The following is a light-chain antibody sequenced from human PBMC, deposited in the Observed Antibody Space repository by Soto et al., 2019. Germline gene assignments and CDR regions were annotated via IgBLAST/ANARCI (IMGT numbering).Light chain of an antibody. CDR3: QHYNDWPPTWT. CDR1: QSVSSK. Sequence: EIVMTQSPATLSVSSGERATLSCRASQSVSSKLAWYQQKPGQVPRVLIYGASTRATGIPARFSGSGSGTEFTLTISSLQSEDFAVYFCQHYNDWPPTWTFGQGTKVDIK. J-gene: IGKJ1*01. CDR2: GAS. V-gene: IGKV3-15*01.